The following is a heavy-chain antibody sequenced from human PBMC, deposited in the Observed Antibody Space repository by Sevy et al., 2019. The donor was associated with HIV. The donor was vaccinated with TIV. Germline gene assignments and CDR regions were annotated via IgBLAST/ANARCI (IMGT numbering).Heavy chain of an antibody. Sequence: GGSLRLSCGASGFTFSSYDMHWVRQPAGKGLGWVSGIGGGGEAYYPGSVKGRFTIARENAKNSLYLQRNSLRAGDTSVYDCARSGGYSDYGMDVWGQGTTVTVSS. CDR2: IGGGGEA. J-gene: IGHJ6*02. CDR1: GFTFSSYD. CDR3: ARSGGYSDYGMDV. V-gene: IGHV3-13*01. D-gene: IGHD5-12*01.